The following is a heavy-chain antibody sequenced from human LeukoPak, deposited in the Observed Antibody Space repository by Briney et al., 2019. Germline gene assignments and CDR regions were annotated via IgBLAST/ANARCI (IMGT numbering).Heavy chain of an antibody. CDR2: IKQDGSDK. V-gene: IGHV3-7*03. D-gene: IGHD4-17*01. J-gene: IGHJ3*02. CDR1: GFTFSNHW. CDR3: ARSDYGDLHDAFDI. Sequence: PGGSLRLSCAASGFTFSNHWMTWVRQAPGKGLEWVANIKQDGSDKNHVDSVKGRFTISRDNSKNTLYLQMNSLRAEDTAVYYCARSDYGDLHDAFDIWGQGTMVTVSS.